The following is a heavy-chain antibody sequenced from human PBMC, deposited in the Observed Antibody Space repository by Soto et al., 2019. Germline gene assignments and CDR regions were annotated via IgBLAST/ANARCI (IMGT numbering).Heavy chain of an antibody. CDR2: IGGSGRKT. D-gene: IGHD6-13*01. J-gene: IGHJ4*02. V-gene: IGHV3-23*01. CDR1: GFTFTKSG. Sequence: GGSLRLSCAASGFTFTKSGMSWVRQAPGKGLEWVAGIGGSGRKTYYADSVKGRFSISRDNSKNSLFLQMNSLSADDTAIYYCAKDGLSDSPSAIDYWGLGTLVTVSS. CDR3: AKDGLSDSPSAIDY.